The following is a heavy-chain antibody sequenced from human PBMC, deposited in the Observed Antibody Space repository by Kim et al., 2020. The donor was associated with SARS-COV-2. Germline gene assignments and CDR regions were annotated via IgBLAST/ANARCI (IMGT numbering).Heavy chain of an antibody. V-gene: IGHV3-74*01. J-gene: IGHJ5*02. CDR3: ARGLSYSSGWLVFDP. Sequence: GGSLRLSCAASGFTFSSYWMHWVRQAPGKGLVWVSRINSDGSSTSYADSVKGRFTISRDNAKNTLYLKMNSLRAEDTAVYYCARGLSYSSGWLVFDPWGQGTLVTVSS. CDR1: GFTFSSYW. CDR2: INSDGSST. D-gene: IGHD6-19*01.